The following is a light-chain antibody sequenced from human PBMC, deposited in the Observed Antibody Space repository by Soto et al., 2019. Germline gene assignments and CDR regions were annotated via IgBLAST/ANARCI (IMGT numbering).Light chain of an antibody. CDR1: QSVNIN. CDR2: GAS. V-gene: IGKV3-20*01. Sequence: EIVLTQSPGTLSLSPGERATLSCRASQSVNINLAWYQQKPGQAPRLLIYGASSRATGIPDRFSGSGSGTDFTLTISRLEPEDFAVYYCQQYGSPWTFGQGTKVDNK. J-gene: IGKJ1*01. CDR3: QQYGSPWT.